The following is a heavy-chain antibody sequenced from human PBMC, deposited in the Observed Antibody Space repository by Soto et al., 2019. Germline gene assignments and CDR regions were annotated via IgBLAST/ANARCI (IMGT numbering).Heavy chain of an antibody. V-gene: IGHV3-33*01. D-gene: IGHD3-16*01. CDR1: GFTFSGFG. J-gene: IGHJ4*02. Sequence: GGSLRPSCAASGFTFSGFGMHWVRQAPGKGLEWVAIIWYDGSDKYYADSVRGRFTISRDNSKNTLSLQMNSLRAEDTAVYHCAFGNLSYYFDYWGQGTPVTVSS. CDR2: IWYDGSDK. CDR3: AFGNLSYYFDY.